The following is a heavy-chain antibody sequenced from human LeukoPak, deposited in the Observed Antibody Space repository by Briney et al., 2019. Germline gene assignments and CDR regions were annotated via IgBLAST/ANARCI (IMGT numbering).Heavy chain of an antibody. CDR3: ARDNIGVVTAIRSVYFDY. CDR2: IYHSGST. V-gene: IGHV4-38-2*02. CDR1: GYSISSGYY. J-gene: IGHJ4*02. D-gene: IGHD2-21*02. Sequence: SETLSLTCTVSGYSISSGYYWGWIRQPPGKGLEWIGSIYHSGSTYYNPSLKSRVTISVDTPKNQFSLKLSSVTAADTAVYYCARDNIGVVTAIRSVYFDYWGQGTLVTVSS.